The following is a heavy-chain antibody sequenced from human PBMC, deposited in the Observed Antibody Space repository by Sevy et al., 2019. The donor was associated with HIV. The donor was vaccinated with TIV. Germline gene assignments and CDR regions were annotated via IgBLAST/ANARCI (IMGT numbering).Heavy chain of an antibody. Sequence: GGSLRLSCAASGLNVSDYFMSWIRQAPGKRPEWVSYISSSGTIIYYADSVKGRFTISRDKAKNSLYLQMNSLRAEDTAVYYCARDLGDSSGYFMYYFDYWGQGTLVTVSS. CDR1: GLNVSDYF. J-gene: IGHJ4*02. CDR2: ISSSGTII. CDR3: ARDLGDSSGYFMYYFDY. D-gene: IGHD3-22*01. V-gene: IGHV3-11*04.